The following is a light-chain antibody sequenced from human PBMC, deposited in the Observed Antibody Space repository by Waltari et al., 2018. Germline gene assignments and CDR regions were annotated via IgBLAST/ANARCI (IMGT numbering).Light chain of an antibody. CDR3: QSYDSSLSGVL. CDR2: GNN. CDR1: SPNIGAGYD. Sequence: QSVLTQPPSVSGAPGKRVTISCTGSSPNIGAGYDVHWYQQLPGTAPKLLISGNNNRPSGVPDRFSASKSGTSASLAITGLQAEDEADYYCQSYDSSLSGVLFGGGTKLTVL. J-gene: IGLJ2*01. V-gene: IGLV1-40*01.